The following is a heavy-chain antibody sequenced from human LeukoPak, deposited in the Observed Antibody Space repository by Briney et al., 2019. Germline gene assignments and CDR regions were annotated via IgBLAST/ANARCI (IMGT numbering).Heavy chain of an antibody. CDR3: ARSVLDYYYYMDV. J-gene: IGHJ6*03. CDR1: GFTFSNYP. D-gene: IGHD2-15*01. CDR2: ISSSSSSI. Sequence: GGSLRLSCAASGFTFSNYPFHWVRQAPGKGLEWVSFISSSSSSIYYADSVKGRFTISRDSAKNSLYLQMNSLRAEDTAVYYCARSVLDYYYYMDVWGKGTTVTVSS. V-gene: IGHV3-21*01.